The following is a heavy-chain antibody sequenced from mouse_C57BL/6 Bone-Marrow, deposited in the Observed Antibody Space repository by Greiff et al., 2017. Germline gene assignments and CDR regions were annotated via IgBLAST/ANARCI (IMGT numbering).Heavy chain of an antibody. V-gene: IGHV1-37*01. Sequence: EVQLQQSGPELVKPGASVKISCKASGYSFTGYFMNWVKQSHGKSLEWIGRINPYNGDTFYNQKFKGKATLTVDKSSSTAHMELLLLTSDDCAVYYCARFEDYDYDECSMDYWGQGTSVTVSS. D-gene: IGHD2-4*01. CDR1: GYSFTGYF. J-gene: IGHJ4*01. CDR3: ARFEDYDYDECSMDY. CDR2: INPYNGDT.